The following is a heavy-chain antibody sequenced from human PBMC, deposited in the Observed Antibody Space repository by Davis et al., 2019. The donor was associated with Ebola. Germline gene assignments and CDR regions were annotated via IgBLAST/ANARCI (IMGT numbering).Heavy chain of an antibody. D-gene: IGHD3-16*01. J-gene: IGHJ6*02. V-gene: IGHV3-21*01. Sequence: GESLKISCAASGFTFDDYAMSWVRQAPGKGLEWVSAISGSSGSTYYADSVKGRFTISRDNAKNSLYLQMNSLRAEDTAVYYCARDPRGGADGMDVWGQGTTVTVSS. CDR3: ARDPRGGADGMDV. CDR1: GFTFDDYA. CDR2: ISGSSGST.